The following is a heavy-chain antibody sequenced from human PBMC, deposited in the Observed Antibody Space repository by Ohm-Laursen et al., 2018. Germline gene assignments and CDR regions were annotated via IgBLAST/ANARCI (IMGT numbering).Heavy chain of an antibody. CDR1: GFTFSGYW. J-gene: IGHJ4*02. CDR3: ASGSGSHY. CDR2: IKQDGSEK. V-gene: IGHV3-7*01. D-gene: IGHD1-26*01. Sequence: SLRLSCAASGFTFSGYWMSWVRQAPGKGLEWVANIKQDGSEKYYVDSVKGRFTISRDNAKNSLYLQMNSLRAEDTAVYYCASGSGSHYWGQGTLVTVSS.